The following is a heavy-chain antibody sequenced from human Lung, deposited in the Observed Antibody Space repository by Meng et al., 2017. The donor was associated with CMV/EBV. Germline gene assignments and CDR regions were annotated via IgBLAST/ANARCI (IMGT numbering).Heavy chain of an antibody. CDR1: GASFSGYY. V-gene: IGHV4-34*01. J-gene: IGHJ5*02. D-gene: IGHD1-7*01. Sequence: SEPXSLXCAVYGASFSGYYWSWFRKPPGKGLEWIGEINHSGSTNYNPSLKSRVTISVDTSKNQFSLKLSSVTAADTAVYYCAREGITGTTGFDPWGQGTLVTVAS. CDR3: AREGITGTTGFDP. CDR2: INHSGST.